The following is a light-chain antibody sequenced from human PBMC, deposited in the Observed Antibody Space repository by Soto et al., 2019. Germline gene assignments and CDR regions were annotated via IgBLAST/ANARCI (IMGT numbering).Light chain of an antibody. CDR2: GAS. V-gene: IGKV3D-15*01. Sequence: EVVMTQSPATLSVSPGETATLSCRASQSVSSSYLAWYQQKPGQAPRLLIYGASSRATGIPDRFSGGGSGTEFTLTISSLQSEDFAVYYCQQYNNWPQTFGQGTKV. CDR3: QQYNNWPQT. CDR1: QSVSSSY. J-gene: IGKJ1*01.